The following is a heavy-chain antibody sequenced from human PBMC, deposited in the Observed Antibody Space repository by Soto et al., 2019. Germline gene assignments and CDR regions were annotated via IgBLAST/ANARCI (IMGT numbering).Heavy chain of an antibody. CDR1: GFTFTSSA. V-gene: IGHV1-58*01. CDR2: IVVGSGNT. D-gene: IGHD3-3*02. Sequence: SVKVSCKASGFTFTSSAVQWVRQARGQRLEWIGWIVVGSGNTNYAQKFQERVTTTRDMSTSTAYMELSSLRSEDTAVYYCAARGPHFWSGYYTGYDWFDPWGQGTLVTVSS. CDR3: AARGPHFWSGYYTGYDWFDP. J-gene: IGHJ5*02.